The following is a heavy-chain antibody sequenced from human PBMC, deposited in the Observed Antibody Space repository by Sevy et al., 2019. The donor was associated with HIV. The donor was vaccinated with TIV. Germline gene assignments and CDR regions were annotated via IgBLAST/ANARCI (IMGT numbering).Heavy chain of an antibody. Sequence: SETLSLTCAVYGGSFSGYYWSWIRQPPGKGLEWIGEINHSGSTNYNPSLKSRVTISVDTSKNQFSLKLSSVTAADTAVYYCAERTMHCSGGSCYGMDVWGQGTTVTVSS. J-gene: IGHJ6*02. CDR2: INHSGST. V-gene: IGHV4-34*01. CDR1: GGSFSGYY. D-gene: IGHD2-15*01. CDR3: AERTMHCSGGSCYGMDV.